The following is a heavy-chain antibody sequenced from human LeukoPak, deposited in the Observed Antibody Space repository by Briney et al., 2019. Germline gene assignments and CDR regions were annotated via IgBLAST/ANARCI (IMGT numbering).Heavy chain of an antibody. V-gene: IGHV4-31*03. CDR3: ARRAGVYYFDY. CDR1: GGSISSGGYY. D-gene: IGHD3-10*01. J-gene: IGHJ4*02. CDR2: VYYSGST. Sequence: SETLSLTCTVSGGSISSGGYYWSWIRQHPGKGLEWIGYVYYSGSTYYNPSLKSRVTISVDTSKNQFSLKLSSVTAADTAVYYCARRAGVYYFDYWGQGTLVTVSS.